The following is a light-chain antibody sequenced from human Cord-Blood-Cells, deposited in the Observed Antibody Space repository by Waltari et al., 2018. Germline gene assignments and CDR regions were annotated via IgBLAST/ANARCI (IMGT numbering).Light chain of an antibody. CDR1: SRTVGGYNY. CDR2: DVS. J-gene: IGLJ1*01. V-gene: IGLV2-14*03. Sequence: QSALTQPASVSGSPGPSPTSPAPGTSRTVGGYNYSSWYQHHPGKAPKLMIYDVSNRPSGVSNRFSGSKSGNTASLTISGLQAEDEADYYCSSYTSSSTLFGTGTKVTVL. CDR3: SSYTSSSTL.